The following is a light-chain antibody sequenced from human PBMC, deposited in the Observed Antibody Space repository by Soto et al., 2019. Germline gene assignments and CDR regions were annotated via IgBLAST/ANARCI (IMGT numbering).Light chain of an antibody. CDR3: AAWDDSLNGSYV. Sequence: QSVLTQPPSASGTPGQRVTISCSGSSSNIGSNTVNWYQQLPGTAPKLLIYSNNQRPSGVPARFSGSKSGTSASLAISGLQSEDEADYYCAAWDDSLNGSYVFGTGTKLTVL. CDR2: SNN. CDR1: SSNIGSNT. V-gene: IGLV1-44*01. J-gene: IGLJ1*01.